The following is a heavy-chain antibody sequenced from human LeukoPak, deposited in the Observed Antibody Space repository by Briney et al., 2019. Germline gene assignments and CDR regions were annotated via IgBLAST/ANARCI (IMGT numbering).Heavy chain of an antibody. V-gene: IGHV3-7*05. D-gene: IGHD2-2*01. CDR1: GFTFSRFW. CDR2: IGQDGSQK. CDR3: AKGYCSSASCLPYYFAY. J-gene: IGHJ4*02. Sequence: GGSLRLSCAASGFTFSRFWMSWVRQAPGKGLEWVANIGQDGSQKEYVDTMKGRFTISRDNAKNSLHLEMNSLRGEDTAVYYCAKGYCSSASCLPYYFAYWGQGTLVTVSS.